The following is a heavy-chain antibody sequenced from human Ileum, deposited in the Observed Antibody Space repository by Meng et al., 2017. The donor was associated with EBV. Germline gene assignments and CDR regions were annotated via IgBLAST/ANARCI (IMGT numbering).Heavy chain of an antibody. D-gene: IGHD4-17*01. V-gene: IGHV4-4*03. CDR2: IYHSGST. Sequence: HLRASAPVLVQSLVPLSLTCSVACDHSSSNNWCSWVRQPPGKGLEWIGEIYHSGSTNYNPSFKSRVTMSVDKSKNQISLNLSSVTAADTAVYYCASGRDYAWHSWGRGTLVTVSS. CDR3: ASGRDYAWHS. CDR1: CDHSSSNNW. J-gene: IGHJ4*02.